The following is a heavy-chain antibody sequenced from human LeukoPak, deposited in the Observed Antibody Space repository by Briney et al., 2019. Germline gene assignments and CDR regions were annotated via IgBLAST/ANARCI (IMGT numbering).Heavy chain of an antibody. CDR3: TREGPNDYGGARSTFDI. Sequence: PGGSLRLSCTASGFTFGDYAMSWFRQAPGKGLEWVGFIRSKAYGGTTEYAASVKGRFTISRDDSKSIAYLQMNSLKTEDTAVYYCTREGPNDYGGARSTFDIWGQGTMVTVPS. D-gene: IGHD4-23*01. J-gene: IGHJ3*02. CDR1: GFTFGDYA. V-gene: IGHV3-49*03. CDR2: IRSKAYGGTT.